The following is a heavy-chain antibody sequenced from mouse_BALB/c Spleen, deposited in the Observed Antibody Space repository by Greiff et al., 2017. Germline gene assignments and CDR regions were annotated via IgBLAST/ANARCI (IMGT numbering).Heavy chain of an antibody. CDR1: GYTFTDYA. Sequence: VQLMESGAELVRPGVSVKISCKGSGYTFTDYAMHWVKQSHAKSLEWIGVISTYYGDASYNQKFKGKATMTVDKSSSTAYMELARLTSEDSAIYYCARSNGNYGFAYWGQGTLVTVSA. D-gene: IGHD2-1*01. CDR3: ARSNGNYGFAY. CDR2: ISTYYGDA. J-gene: IGHJ3*01. V-gene: IGHV1S137*01.